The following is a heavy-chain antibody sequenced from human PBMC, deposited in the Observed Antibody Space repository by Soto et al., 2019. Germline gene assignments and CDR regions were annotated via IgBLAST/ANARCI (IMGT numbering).Heavy chain of an antibody. Sequence: GGSLRLSCAASGFTFSNYAMTWVRQAPGKGLEWVSIISSIGSTTYYSDSVKGRFSISRDNSKSTLYLQMNSLRAEDTAVYYCAREGNKRGYSYDYYYYGMDVWGQGTTVTVSS. J-gene: IGHJ6*02. CDR1: GFTFSNYA. CDR3: AREGNKRGYSYDYYYYGMDV. D-gene: IGHD5-18*01. V-gene: IGHV3-23*01. CDR2: ISSIGSTT.